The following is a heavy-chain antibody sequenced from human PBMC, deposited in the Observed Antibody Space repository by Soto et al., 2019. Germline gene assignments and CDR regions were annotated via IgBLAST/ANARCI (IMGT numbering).Heavy chain of an antibody. Sequence: GGSLRISFAASGFTFRSYGLPRVRPGPGKGLEWVAVISYDGSNKYYADSVKGRFTISRDNSKNTLYLQMNSLRAEDTAVYYCAKEWFWATGSYDAYFDYWGQGTLVTVSS. CDR1: GFTFRSYG. J-gene: IGHJ4*02. D-gene: IGHD1-26*01. CDR2: ISYDGSNK. V-gene: IGHV3-30*18. CDR3: AKEWFWATGSYDAYFDY.